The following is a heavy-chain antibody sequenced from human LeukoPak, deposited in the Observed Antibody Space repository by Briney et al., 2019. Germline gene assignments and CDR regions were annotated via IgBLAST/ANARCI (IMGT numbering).Heavy chain of an antibody. CDR1: GYTFTSYD. CDR2: MNPNSGNT. J-gene: IGHJ4*02. V-gene: IGHV1-8*01. Sequence: ASVEVSCKASGYTFTSYDINWVRQATGQGLEWMGWMNPNSGNTGYAQKLRGRVTMTTDTSTSTAYMELRSLRSDDTAVYYCARVRAQKPDYWGQGTLVTVSS. CDR3: ARVRAQKPDY.